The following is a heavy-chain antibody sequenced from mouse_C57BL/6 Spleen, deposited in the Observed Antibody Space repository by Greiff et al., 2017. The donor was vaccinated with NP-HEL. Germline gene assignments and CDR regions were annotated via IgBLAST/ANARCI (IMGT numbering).Heavy chain of an antibody. Sequence: VQLQQSGPELVKPGASVKISCKASGYSFTDYNMNWVKQSNGKSLEWIGVINPNYGTTSYNQKFKGKATLTVDQSSSTAYMQLNSLTSADSAVYYCAFYYGSSHWDFDVWGTGTTVTVSS. CDR3: AFYYGSSHWDFDV. J-gene: IGHJ1*03. CDR2: INPNYGTT. D-gene: IGHD1-1*01. CDR1: GYSFTDYN. V-gene: IGHV1-39*01.